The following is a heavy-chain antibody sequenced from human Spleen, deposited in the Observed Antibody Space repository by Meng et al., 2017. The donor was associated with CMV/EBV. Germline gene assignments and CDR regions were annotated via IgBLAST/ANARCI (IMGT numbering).Heavy chain of an antibody. CDR1: GFTFSSYG. V-gene: IGHV1-46*01. CDR2: INPSGGST. Sequence: GESLKISCAASGFTFSSYGMHWVRQAPGQGLEWMGIINPSGGSTSYAQKFQGRVTMTRDTSTSTVYMELSSLRSEDTAVYYCARGSYNWNFGYWGQGTLVTVSS. J-gene: IGHJ4*02. D-gene: IGHD1-20*01. CDR3: ARGSYNWNFGY.